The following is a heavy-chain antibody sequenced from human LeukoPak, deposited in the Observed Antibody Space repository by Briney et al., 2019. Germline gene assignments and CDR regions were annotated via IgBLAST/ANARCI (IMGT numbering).Heavy chain of an antibody. CDR1: GFTFVNYA. V-gene: IGHV3-9*01. D-gene: IGHD1-14*01. J-gene: IGHJ6*02. Sequence: GRSLRLSCAVSGFTFVNYAIHWVRQAPGKGLEWVSGFDYNSGRIDYADSVKGRFTVSRDNAKNSLYLQMSSLRVEDTALYYCTKDVTPGGADVWGQGTTVTVSS. CDR3: TKDVTPGGADV. CDR2: FDYNSGRI.